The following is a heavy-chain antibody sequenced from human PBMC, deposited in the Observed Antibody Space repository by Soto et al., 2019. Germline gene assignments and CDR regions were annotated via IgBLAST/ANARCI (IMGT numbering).Heavy chain of an antibody. Sequence: QVQLVQSGAEVKKPGASVKVSCKASGYTFIGYYMHWVRQAPGQGLEWMGWINPSSGGTNFAQKFQGRVTMTRDTSTSTAYMELSSLRSDGTAVYYCARVGGYCTSSSCFSAEYFQHWGQGTLVTVSS. D-gene: IGHD2-15*01. CDR2: INPSSGGT. V-gene: IGHV1-2*02. CDR1: GYTFIGYY. CDR3: ARVGGYCTSSSCFSAEYFQH. J-gene: IGHJ1*01.